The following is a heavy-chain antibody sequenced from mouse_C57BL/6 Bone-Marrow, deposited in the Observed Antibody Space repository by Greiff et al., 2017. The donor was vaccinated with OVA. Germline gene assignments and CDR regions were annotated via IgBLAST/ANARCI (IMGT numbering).Heavy chain of an antibody. CDR3: ARRGGYDVNYFDY. Sequence: QALPQPPAAELVIPGASAKMFCKASGYTFTSYTLHWVIQRPGQGLEWIGYINSISGYSKYNQKFKDKATLTADKSSSTAYMQLSSLTSRDSAVYYCARRGGYDVNYFDYWGQGTTLTVSS. CDR1: GYTFTSYT. V-gene: IGHV1-4*01. D-gene: IGHD2-2*01. J-gene: IGHJ2*01. CDR2: INSISGYS.